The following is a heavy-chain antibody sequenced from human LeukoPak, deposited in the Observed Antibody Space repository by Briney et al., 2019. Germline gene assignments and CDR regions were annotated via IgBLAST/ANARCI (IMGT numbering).Heavy chain of an antibody. V-gene: IGHV3-21*01. D-gene: IGHD3-10*01. CDR1: GFTFSSYN. J-gene: IGHJ6*03. CDR2: ISSSSSYI. Sequence: GGSLRLSCAASGFTFSSYNINGVGQAPGRGLEWVSSISSSSSYIYYADSVKGGFTISRDNAKKSLYLQMNSLRVEDTAVYYCARSELGYNYYYMDVWGKGTTVTISS. CDR3: ARSELGYNYYYMDV.